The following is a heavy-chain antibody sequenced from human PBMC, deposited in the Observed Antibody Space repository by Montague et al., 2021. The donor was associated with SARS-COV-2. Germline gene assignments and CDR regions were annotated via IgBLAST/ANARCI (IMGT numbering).Heavy chain of an antibody. D-gene: IGHD2/OR15-2a*01. J-gene: IGHJ4*02. V-gene: IGHV3-23*01. CDR3: AKNFPGQFYFDD. CDR1: GFTFSTYA. Sequence: LRLSFSASGFTFSTYAMNWVRQAPGKGLEWVSGISSGGNKHHADSVKGRFTISRDDSRNTLYLQMHSLRAEDTAMYYCAKNFPGQFYFDDWGQGTLVAVSS. CDR2: ISSGGNK.